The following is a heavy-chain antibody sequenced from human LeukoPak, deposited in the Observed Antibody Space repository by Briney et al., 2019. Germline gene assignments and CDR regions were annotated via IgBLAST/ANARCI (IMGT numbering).Heavy chain of an antibody. CDR3: ARLVSAGYCSSTSCQNYYYYMDV. D-gene: IGHD2-2*01. CDR2: IYYSGST. CDR1: GGSISSSSYY. J-gene: IGHJ6*03. V-gene: IGHV4-39*07. Sequence: SETLSLTCTVSGGSISSSSYYWGWIRQPPGKGLEWIGSIYYSGSTYYNPSLKSRVTISVDTSKNQFSLKLSSVTAADTAVYYCARLVSAGYCSSTSCQNYYYYMDVWGKGTTVTVSS.